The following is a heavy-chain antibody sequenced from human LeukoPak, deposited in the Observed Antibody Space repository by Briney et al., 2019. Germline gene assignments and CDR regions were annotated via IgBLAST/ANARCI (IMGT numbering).Heavy chain of an antibody. V-gene: IGHV3-11*01. CDR1: GFTFSDYY. J-gene: IGHJ4*02. CDR3: ASSRSITFDY. CDR2: ISRGGNTI. Sequence: PGGSLRLSCAASGFTFSDYYMYWIRQAPGKGLEWVSYISRGGNTIYYSDSVKGRFTISRDNAKNSLNLQMNSLRAEDPAVYYCASSRSITFDYWGQGTLVSVSS.